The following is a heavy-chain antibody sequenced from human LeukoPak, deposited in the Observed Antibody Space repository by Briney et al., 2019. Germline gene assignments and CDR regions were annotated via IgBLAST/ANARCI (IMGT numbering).Heavy chain of an antibody. CDR3: ARVIGVAAAGYFDS. CDR2: IFRIGSS. J-gene: IGHJ4*02. Sequence: SETLSLTCSVSGFSITTGYYWAWIRQPPGKGLEWIGTIFRIGSSYFNPSLKSRVTISVDTSKNQFSLKLSSVTAADTALYYCARVIGVAAAGYFDSWGQGTQVTVSS. V-gene: IGHV4-38-2*02. D-gene: IGHD6-13*01. CDR1: GFSITTGYY.